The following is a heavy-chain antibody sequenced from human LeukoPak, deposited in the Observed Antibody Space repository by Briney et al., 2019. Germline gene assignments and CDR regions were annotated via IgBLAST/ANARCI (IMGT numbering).Heavy chain of an antibody. J-gene: IGHJ4*02. CDR3: AKDSRGYSYGYVY. CDR1: GFTFSSYG. V-gene: IGHV3-33*06. D-gene: IGHD5-18*01. CDR2: IWYDGSNK. Sequence: GGSLRLSCAASGFTFSSYGMHWVRQAPGKGLECVAVIWYDGSNKYYADSVKGRFTISRDNSKNTLYLQMNSLRAEDTAVYYCAKDSRGYSYGYVYWGQGNLVTVSS.